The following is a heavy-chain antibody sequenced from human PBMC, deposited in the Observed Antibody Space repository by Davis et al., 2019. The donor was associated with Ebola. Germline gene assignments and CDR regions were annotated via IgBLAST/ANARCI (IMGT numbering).Heavy chain of an antibody. V-gene: IGHV1-8*02. CDR1: GYTFTSYY. CDR3: ARGQRIFGVVMKYFQH. Sequence: AASVKVSCKASGYTFTSYYMHWVRQATGQGLEWMGWMNPNSGNTGYAQKFQGRVTMTRNTSISTAYMELSSLRSEDTAVYYCARGQRIFGVVMKYFQHWGQGTLVTVSS. D-gene: IGHD3-3*01. J-gene: IGHJ1*01. CDR2: MNPNSGNT.